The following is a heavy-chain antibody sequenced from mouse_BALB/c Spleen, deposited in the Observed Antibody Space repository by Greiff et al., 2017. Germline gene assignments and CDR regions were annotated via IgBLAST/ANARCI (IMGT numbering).Heavy chain of an antibody. Sequence: EVKLVESGGGLVQPGGSLKLSCAASGFTFSSYTMSWVRQTPEKRLEWVATISSGGSYTYYPDSVKGRFTISRDNAKNTLYLQMSSLKSEDTAMYYCTRGGTTVGDYWGQGTTLTVSS. D-gene: IGHD1-1*01. CDR2: ISSGGSYT. V-gene: IGHV5-6-4*01. CDR3: TRGGTTVGDY. J-gene: IGHJ2*01. CDR1: GFTFSSYT.